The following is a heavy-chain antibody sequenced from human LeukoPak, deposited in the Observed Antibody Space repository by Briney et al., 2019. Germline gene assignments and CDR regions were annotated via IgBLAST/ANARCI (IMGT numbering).Heavy chain of an antibody. D-gene: IGHD6-19*01. V-gene: IGHV4-59*01. J-gene: IGHJ4*02. Sequence: AETLSLTCTVSGGTISSDYWSWIRQPPGKGLEWIGYIYYSGSTNYNPSLYSRVTISVDTSKNQFSLILSSVTAADTAVYHCARATTTGWYADYWGQGTLVTVSS. CDR3: ARATTTGWYADY. CDR1: GGTISSDY. CDR2: IYYSGST.